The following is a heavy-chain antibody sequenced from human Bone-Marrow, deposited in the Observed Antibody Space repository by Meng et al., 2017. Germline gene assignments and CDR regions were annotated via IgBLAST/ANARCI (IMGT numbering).Heavy chain of an antibody. CDR3: ASGADQSKYRKGIAFDI. CDR2: INHSGST. J-gene: IGHJ3*02. Sequence: SETLSLTCTVSGGSISSYYWSWIRQPPGKGLEWIGEINHSGSTNYNPSLKSRVTISVDTSKNQSSLKLSSVTAADTAVYYCASGADQSKYRKGIAFDIWGQGTMVTVSS. V-gene: IGHV4-34*01. D-gene: IGHD2/OR15-2a*01. CDR1: GGSISSYY.